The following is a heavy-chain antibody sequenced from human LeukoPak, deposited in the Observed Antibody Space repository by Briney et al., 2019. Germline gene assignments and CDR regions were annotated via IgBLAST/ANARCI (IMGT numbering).Heavy chain of an antibody. V-gene: IGHV3-43*02. CDR2: ISGDGHST. D-gene: IGHD3-10*01. CDR1: GFTFDDYA. J-gene: IGHJ3*02. Sequence: GGSLRLSCAASGFTFDDYAMHWVRHVPGKGLEWVSLISGDGHSTDYADSVKGRFTISRDNSKNSLYLQMNSLRTEDTALYYRTKDIYYGSGVFDIWGQGTMVTVSS. CDR3: TKDIYYGSGVFDI.